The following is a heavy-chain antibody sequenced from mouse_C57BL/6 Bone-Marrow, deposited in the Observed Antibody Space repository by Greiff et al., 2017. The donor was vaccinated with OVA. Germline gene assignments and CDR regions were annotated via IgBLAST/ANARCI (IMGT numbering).Heavy chain of an antibody. D-gene: IGHD1-1*01. CDR2: IHPNSGST. CDR3: ARLRFIATVVARLSFDY. CDR1: GYTFTSYW. Sequence: QVQLQQPGAELVKPGASVKLSCKASGYTFTSYWMHWVKQRPGQGLEWIGMIHPNSGSTNYNAKFKSKATLTVDKSSSTAYMQLSSLTSEDAAVYYCARLRFIATVVARLSFDYWGQGTTLTVSS. J-gene: IGHJ2*01. V-gene: IGHV1-64*01.